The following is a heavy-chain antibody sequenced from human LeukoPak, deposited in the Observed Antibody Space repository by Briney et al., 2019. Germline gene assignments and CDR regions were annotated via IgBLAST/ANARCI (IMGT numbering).Heavy chain of an antibody. J-gene: IGHJ4*02. CDR2: IRSDGSNT. D-gene: IGHD6-19*01. CDR3: ARILSSAWGELGY. Sequence: GGSLRLSCAAYGFTFSTYGMHWVRQAPGKGLEWVAFIRSDGSNTYYADSVKGRFTISRDNSKNTLYMQMNSLRAEDTAVYYCARILSSAWGELGYWGQGTLVTVSS. CDR1: GFTFSTYG. V-gene: IGHV3-30*02.